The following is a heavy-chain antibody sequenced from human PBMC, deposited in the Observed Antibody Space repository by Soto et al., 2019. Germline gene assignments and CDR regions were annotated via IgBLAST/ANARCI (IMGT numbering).Heavy chain of an antibody. CDR1: GGSFSGFY. Sequence: QVQLQQWGAGLLKPSETLSLTCAVHGGSFSGFYWTWIRQPPGKGLEWIGEINHSGSSNYNPPLKSRLTMSLDTSRNQFSLSLYSVTAADTAVYYCARMAGPWYFDLWGRGTLVTVSS. J-gene: IGHJ2*01. CDR2: INHSGSS. CDR3: ARMAGPWYFDL. V-gene: IGHV4-34*01.